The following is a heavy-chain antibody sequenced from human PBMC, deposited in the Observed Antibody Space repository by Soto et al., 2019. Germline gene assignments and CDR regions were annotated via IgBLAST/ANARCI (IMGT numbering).Heavy chain of an antibody. CDR3: ARAGFSYGHLLF. CDR2: VFYSGAT. D-gene: IGHD3-10*01. Sequence: SETLSLTCNVSGGPIKTGDYYWNWIRQPPGRGLEWIGYVFYSGATNYSPSLKSRAAISMDTSKNQFSLSLTSVTAADTAVYYCARAGFSYGHLLFWGQGIRVTVSS. J-gene: IGHJ4*02. V-gene: IGHV4-30-4*01. CDR1: GGPIKTGDYY.